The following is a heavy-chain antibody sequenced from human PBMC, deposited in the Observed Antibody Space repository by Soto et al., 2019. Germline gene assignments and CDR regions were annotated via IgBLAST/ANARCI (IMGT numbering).Heavy chain of an antibody. V-gene: IGHV1-46*01. J-gene: IGHJ6*02. CDR1: GYTFSNYY. CDR3: ARGPKLTDFGDRGYYGMDV. D-gene: IGHD4-17*01. Sequence: QVHLVQSGAEVKKPGASVTFPCKASGYTFSNYYMHWVRQAPGQGLEWVGIINPSGGGTTYAQNFQGRVTMTRDTSTSTVYRELNSLRSEDTAVYYCARGPKLTDFGDRGYYGMDVWGHGTTVTVSS. CDR2: INPSGGGT.